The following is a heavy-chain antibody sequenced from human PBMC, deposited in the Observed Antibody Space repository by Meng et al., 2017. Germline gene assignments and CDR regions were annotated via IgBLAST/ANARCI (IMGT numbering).Heavy chain of an antibody. CDR3: ARADGSGSLWLFDY. Sequence: ASVKVSCKASGYTFTGYYMHWVRQAPGQGLEWMGRINPNSGGTNYAQKFQGRVTMTRDTSISTAYMEPSRLRSDDTAVYYCARADGSGSLWLFDYWGQGTLVTVSS. CDR1: GYTFTGYY. CDR2: INPNSGGT. J-gene: IGHJ4*02. V-gene: IGHV1-2*06. D-gene: IGHD3-10*01.